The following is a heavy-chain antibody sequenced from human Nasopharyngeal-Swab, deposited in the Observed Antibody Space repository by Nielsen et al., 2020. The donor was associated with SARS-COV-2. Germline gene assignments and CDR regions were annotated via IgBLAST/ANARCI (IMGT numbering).Heavy chain of an antibody. D-gene: IGHD3-3*01. CDR3: ARDPAYYDFWSGYYTHFDY. J-gene: IGHJ4*02. Sequence: GESLKISCAASGFTFSNYAMTWVRQAPGKGLEWVSGISYSGGSTYYADSVKGRFTISRDNAKNSLYLQMNSLRAEDTAVYSCARDPAYYDFWSGYYTHFDYWGQGTLVTVSS. V-gene: IGHV3-23*01. CDR2: ISYSGGST. CDR1: GFTFSNYA.